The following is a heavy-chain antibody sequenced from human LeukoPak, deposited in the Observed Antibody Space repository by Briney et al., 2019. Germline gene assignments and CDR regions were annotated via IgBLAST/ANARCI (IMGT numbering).Heavy chain of an antibody. D-gene: IGHD4-17*01. CDR1: GYTFTSYY. Sequence: ASVKVSCKASGYTFTSYYMHWVRQAPGQGLEWMGIINPSGGSTSYAQKFQGKVTMTRDTSTSTVYMELSSLRSEDTAVYYCARPIGSTTVTTRSSYYYGMDVWGQGTTVTVSS. J-gene: IGHJ6*02. V-gene: IGHV1-46*01. CDR2: INPSGGST. CDR3: ARPIGSTTVTTRSSYYYGMDV.